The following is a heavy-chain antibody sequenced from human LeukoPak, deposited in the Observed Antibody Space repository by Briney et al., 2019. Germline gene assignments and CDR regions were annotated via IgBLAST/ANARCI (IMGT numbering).Heavy chain of an antibody. CDR3: AKAPGFTVVTSFDW. CDR1: GFTFDYFA. CDR2: ISRISTAI. J-gene: IGHJ4*02. Sequence: PGGSLRLSCAASGFTFDYFAMSWVRQTPGKGLEWIAYISRISTAIQYADSVKGRFTISRDNSKNTLYLQMNSLRVEDTAVYSCAKAPGFTVVTSFDWWGQGTLVTVSS. D-gene: IGHD4-23*01. V-gene: IGHV3-48*04.